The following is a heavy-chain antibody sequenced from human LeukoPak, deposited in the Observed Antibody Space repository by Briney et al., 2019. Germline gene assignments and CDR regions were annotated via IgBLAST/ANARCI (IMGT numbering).Heavy chain of an antibody. CDR3: ARGPYGDYRYYYYYMDV. V-gene: IGHV4-34*01. CDR1: GGSFSGYY. Sequence: PSETLSLTCAVYGGSFSGYYWSWIRQPPGKGLEWIGEIKHSGSTNYNPSLKSRVTISVDTSKNQFSLKLSSVTAADTAVYYCARGPYGDYRYYYYYMDVWGKGTTVTVSS. CDR2: IKHSGST. D-gene: IGHD4-17*01. J-gene: IGHJ6*03.